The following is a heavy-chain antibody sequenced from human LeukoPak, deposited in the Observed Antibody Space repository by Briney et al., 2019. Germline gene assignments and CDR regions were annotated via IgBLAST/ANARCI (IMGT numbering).Heavy chain of an antibody. V-gene: IGHV4-34*01. CDR3: ARLTYYYGSGSYIPFDY. Sequence: SETLSLTCAVYGGSFSGYYWSWIRQPPGKGLEWIGEINHSGSTNYNPSLKSRVTISVDTSKNQFSLKLSSVTAADTAVYYCARLTYYYGSGSYIPFDYWGQGTLVTVSS. D-gene: IGHD3-10*01. CDR2: INHSGST. J-gene: IGHJ4*02. CDR1: GGSFSGYY.